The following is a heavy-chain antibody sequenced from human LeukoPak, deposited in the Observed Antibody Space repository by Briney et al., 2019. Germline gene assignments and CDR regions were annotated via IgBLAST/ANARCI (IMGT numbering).Heavy chain of an antibody. Sequence: GGSLRLSCAASGFTFTSYSMNWVRQAPGKGLEWVSTISGDGSTNYADSVKGQFTISRDNSKNTLYLQVNSLRAEDTAVYYCAKGGKWDVTPFDYWGQGTLVTVSS. CDR1: GFTFTSYS. J-gene: IGHJ4*02. CDR2: ISGDGST. V-gene: IGHV3-23*01. D-gene: IGHD1-26*01. CDR3: AKGGKWDVTPFDY.